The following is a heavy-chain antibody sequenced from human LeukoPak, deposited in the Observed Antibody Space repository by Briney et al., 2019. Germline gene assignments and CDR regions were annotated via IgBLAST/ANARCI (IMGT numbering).Heavy chain of an antibody. V-gene: IGHV1-2*02. D-gene: IGHD3-22*01. Sequence: GPSVKVSCKASGYTFTGYYMHWVRQAPGQGLEWMGWINPNSGGTNYAQKFQGRVTMTRDTSISTAYMELSRLRSDDTAVYYCARDLREYYDSSGYTWFDPWGQGTLVTVSS. CDR3: ARDLREYYDSSGYTWFDP. CDR2: INPNSGGT. J-gene: IGHJ5*02. CDR1: GYTFTGYY.